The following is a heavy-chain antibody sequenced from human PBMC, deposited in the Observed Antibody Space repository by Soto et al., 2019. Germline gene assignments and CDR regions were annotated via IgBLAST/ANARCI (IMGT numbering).Heavy chain of an antibody. CDR3: ASSKFRTGRTIDY. CDR1: GGSFSGYY. Sequence: SETLSLTCAVYGGSFSGYYWSWIRQPPGKGLEWIGEINHSGSTNYNPSLKSRVTISVDTSKNQFSLKLSSVTAADTAVYYRASSKFRTGRTIDYWGQGTPVPVSS. V-gene: IGHV4-34*01. D-gene: IGHD2-15*01. J-gene: IGHJ4*02. CDR2: INHSGST.